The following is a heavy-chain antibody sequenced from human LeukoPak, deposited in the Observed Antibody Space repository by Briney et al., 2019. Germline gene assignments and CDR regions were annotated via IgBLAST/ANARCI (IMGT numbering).Heavy chain of an antibody. V-gene: IGHV3-7*01. Sequence: GGSLRLSCAAYGFTFSSYWMSWVRQAPGKGLEWVANIKQDGSEKYYVDSVKGRFTISRDNAKNSLYLQMNSLRAEDTAVYYCARDNPTVTLDYWGQGTLVTVSS. D-gene: IGHD4-11*01. J-gene: IGHJ4*02. CDR1: GFTFSSYW. CDR2: IKQDGSEK. CDR3: ARDNPTVTLDY.